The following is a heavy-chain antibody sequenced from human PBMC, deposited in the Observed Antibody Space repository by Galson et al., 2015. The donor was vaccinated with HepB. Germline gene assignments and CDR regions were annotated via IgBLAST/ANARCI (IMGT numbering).Heavy chain of an antibody. V-gene: IGHV3-13*01. CDR3: ARATMIQGVPDS. D-gene: IGHD3-10*01. Sequence: SLRLSCAASGFTFSKYDMHWVRQPPGKNPEWVSVLEPAGETYYTGSVKGRFTISRDDANNILSLQMNNLRVGDTAVYYCARATMIQGVPDSWGQGTLVTVSS. J-gene: IGHJ4*02. CDR1: GFTFSKYD. CDR2: LEPAGET.